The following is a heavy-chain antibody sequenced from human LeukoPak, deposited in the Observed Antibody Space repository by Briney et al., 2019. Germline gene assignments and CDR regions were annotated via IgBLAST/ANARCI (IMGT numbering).Heavy chain of an antibody. J-gene: IGHJ4*02. CDR3: ARRRGGYGEGEFNY. V-gene: IGHV4-4*09. CDR2: IDSSGSI. D-gene: IGHD4-17*01. Sequence: SETLSLACTVSGGSMSGYYWTWIRQPPGKGLEWIAYIDSSGSITYNPSLKSRVTMSIDTSNNHFSLSLTSATAADTAFYYCARRRGGYGEGEFNYWGQGTLVTVSS. CDR1: GGSMSGYY.